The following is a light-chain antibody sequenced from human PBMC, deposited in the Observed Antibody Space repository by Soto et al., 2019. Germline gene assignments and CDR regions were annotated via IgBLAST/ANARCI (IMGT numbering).Light chain of an antibody. Sequence: QSVLTQPPPVSATPGQGGTLSCSGGDSNIGSTAVNWYQQLPGTAPKLLIYSSNQRPSGVPDRISGSKSGTSASLAISGLQSEDEADYYCAAWDDDLHVWLFGGGTQLTVL. V-gene: IGLV1-44*01. CDR1: DSNIGSTA. CDR2: SSN. J-gene: IGLJ2*01. CDR3: AAWDDDLHVWL.